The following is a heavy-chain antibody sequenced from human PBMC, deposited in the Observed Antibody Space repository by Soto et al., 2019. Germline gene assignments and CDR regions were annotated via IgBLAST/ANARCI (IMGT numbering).Heavy chain of an antibody. Sequence: GGSLRLSCAASGFTFSSYWMSWVRQAPGKGLEWVANIKQDGSEKYYVDSVKGRLTISRDNAKNSLYLQMNSLRAEDTAVYYCARKPNYYDSSGYYYYFDYWGQGTLVTVSS. J-gene: IGHJ4*02. D-gene: IGHD3-22*01. CDR1: GFTFSSYW. CDR2: IKQDGSEK. V-gene: IGHV3-7*03. CDR3: ARKPNYYDSSGYYYYFDY.